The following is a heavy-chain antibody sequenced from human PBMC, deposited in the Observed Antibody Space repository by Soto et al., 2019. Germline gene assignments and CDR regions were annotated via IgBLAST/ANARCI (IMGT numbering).Heavy chain of an antibody. J-gene: IGHJ6*02. CDR3: ARLPDYSSSWPHYYYYGMDV. Sequence: PGESLKISCKGSGYSSTSYWIGWVRQMPGKGLEWMGIIYPGDSDTRYSPSFQGQVTISADKSISTAYLQWSSLKASDTAMYYCARLPDYSSSWPHYYYYGMDVWGQGTTVTVSS. CDR1: GYSSTSYW. D-gene: IGHD6-13*01. V-gene: IGHV5-51*01. CDR2: IYPGDSDT.